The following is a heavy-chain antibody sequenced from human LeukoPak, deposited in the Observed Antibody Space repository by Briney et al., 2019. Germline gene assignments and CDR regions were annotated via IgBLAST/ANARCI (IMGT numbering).Heavy chain of an antibody. J-gene: IGHJ4*02. Sequence: GGSLRLSCAASGFTVSSNYMSWVRQAPGKGLEWVSVIYSGGSTYYADSVKGRFTISRDNAKNSLYLQMNSLRAEDTAVYYCARDHYDFWSGYYTEWSRDFDYWGQGTLVTVSS. CDR1: GFTVSSNY. V-gene: IGHV3-66*01. CDR2: IYSGGST. CDR3: ARDHYDFWSGYYTEWSRDFDY. D-gene: IGHD3-3*01.